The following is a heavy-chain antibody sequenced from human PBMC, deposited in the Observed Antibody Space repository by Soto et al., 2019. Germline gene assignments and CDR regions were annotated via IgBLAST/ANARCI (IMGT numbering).Heavy chain of an antibody. J-gene: IGHJ4*02. D-gene: IGHD5-12*01. V-gene: IGHV1-69*06. CDR2: IIPIFGTA. Sequence: SVKVSCKASGGTFSSYAISWVRQAPGQGLEWMGGIIPIFGTANYAQKFQGRVTITADKSTSTAYMELSSLRSEDTAVYYCACGYDSRSNEQFDYWGQGTLVTVSS. CDR3: ACGYDSRSNEQFDY. CDR1: GGTFSSYA.